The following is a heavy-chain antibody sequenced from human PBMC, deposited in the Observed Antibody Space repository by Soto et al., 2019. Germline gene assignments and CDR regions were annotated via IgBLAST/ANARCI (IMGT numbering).Heavy chain of an antibody. CDR3: ARDLGIWFGNTTGGMDG. D-gene: IGHD3-10*01. CDR2: INHSGST. J-gene: IGHJ6*03. V-gene: IGHV4-34*01. Sequence: SETLSLTCGVSGGSFSGYNWSWIRQPPGKGLEWIGEINHSGSTNYNPSLKSRVTISVDLSKNQFYLQLSSVTAADTXVYYGARDLGIWFGNTTGGMDGWVKGTKVTVS. CDR1: GGSFSGYN.